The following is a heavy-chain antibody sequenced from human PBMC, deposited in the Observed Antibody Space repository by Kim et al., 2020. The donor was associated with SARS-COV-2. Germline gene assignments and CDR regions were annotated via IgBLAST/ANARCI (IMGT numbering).Heavy chain of an antibody. D-gene: IGHD6-13*01. CDR3: ARLGSGTWSNLDY. V-gene: IGHV3-33*01. CDR1: GFTFTRYG. J-gene: IGHJ4*02. CDR2: IWSDGSNK. Sequence: GGSLRLSCAASGFTFTRYGPHWVRQAPGKGLEWVAIIWSDGSNKYHADSVKGRFTISRDDSKSTLYLQMNSLRVDDSAVYFCARLGSGTWSNLDYWGQGT.